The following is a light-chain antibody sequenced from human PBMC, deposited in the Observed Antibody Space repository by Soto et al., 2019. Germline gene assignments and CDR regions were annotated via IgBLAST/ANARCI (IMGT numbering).Light chain of an antibody. CDR3: QYSFWTLT. CDR1: NSSSTY. CDR2: AAS. J-gene: IGKJ5*01. Sequence: QMSLSPSSLSASVGDRVTSTWRARNSSSTYSKCYQQSREMATHLLIFAASSLHSGVPSRFSGSGAGTDFTLTISRQQHEDFAVYYCQYSFWTLTFGQGTRVEIK. V-gene: IGKV1-39*01.